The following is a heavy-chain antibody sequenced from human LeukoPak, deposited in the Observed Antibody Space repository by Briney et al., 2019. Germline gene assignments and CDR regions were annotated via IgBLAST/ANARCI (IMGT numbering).Heavy chain of an antibody. D-gene: IGHD3-10*01. J-gene: IGHJ4*02. CDR3: ARTPPEWFGEFHLDY. V-gene: IGHV1-2*02. CDR1: GYTFTGYY. CDR2: INPNSGGT. Sequence: ASVKVSCKASGYTFTGYYMHWVRQAPGQGLEWMGWINPNSGGTNYAQKFQGRVTMTRDTSISTAYMEPSRLRSDDTAVYYCARTPPEWFGEFHLDYWGQGTLVTVSS.